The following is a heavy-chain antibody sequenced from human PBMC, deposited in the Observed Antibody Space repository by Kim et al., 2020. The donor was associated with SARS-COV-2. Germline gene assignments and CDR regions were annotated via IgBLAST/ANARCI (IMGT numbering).Heavy chain of an antibody. CDR1: GFTFSSYA. D-gene: IGHD5-18*01. V-gene: IGHV3-23*01. CDR3: AKDLWIQLWLRGGVFFDY. Sequence: GGSLRLSCAASGFTFSSYAMSWVRQAPGKGLEWVSAISGSGGSTYYADSVKGRFTISRDNSKNTLYLQMNSLRAEDTAVYYCAKDLWIQLWLRGGVFFDYWGQGTLVTVSS. J-gene: IGHJ4*02. CDR2: ISGSGGST.